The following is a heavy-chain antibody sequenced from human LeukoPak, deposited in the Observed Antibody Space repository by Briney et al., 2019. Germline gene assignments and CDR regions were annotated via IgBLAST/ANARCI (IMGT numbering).Heavy chain of an antibody. CDR1: GYSISSGYY. CDR2: IYHSGST. Sequence: PSETLSLTCNVSGYSISSGYYWGWIRQPPGKGLEWIGNIYHSGSTYYNPSLKSRVTISIDTSKNQFSLKLSSVTAADTAVYYCARYGSGISRRSDPWGQGTLVIVSS. J-gene: IGHJ5*02. D-gene: IGHD3-10*01. CDR3: ARYGSGISRRSDP. V-gene: IGHV4-38-2*02.